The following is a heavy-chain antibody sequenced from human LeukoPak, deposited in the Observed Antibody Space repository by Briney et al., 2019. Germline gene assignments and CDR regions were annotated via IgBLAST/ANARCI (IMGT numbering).Heavy chain of an antibody. CDR3: ARGTTSDY. Sequence: GGPLRLSCAASGFTFSSYAMHWVRQAPGKGLEWVAVISYDGSNKYYADFVKGRFTISRDNSKNTLYLQMNSLRAEDTAVYYCARGTTSDYWGQGTLVTVSS. J-gene: IGHJ4*02. CDR1: GFTFSSYA. CDR2: ISYDGSNK. D-gene: IGHD1-26*01. V-gene: IGHV3-30-3*01.